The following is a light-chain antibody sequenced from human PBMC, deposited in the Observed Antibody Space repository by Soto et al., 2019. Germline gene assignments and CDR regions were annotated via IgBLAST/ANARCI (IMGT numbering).Light chain of an antibody. CDR3: QQYGRSPWT. V-gene: IGKV3-20*01. J-gene: IGKJ1*01. Sequence: EIVLTQSPGTLSLSPGERATLSCRASQSVSSSYLAWYQQKAGQAPRLLIYGASSRATGIPDRFSGSGSGTDVILTISRLEPEDFAVYYCQQYGRSPWTFGQGTKV. CDR2: GAS. CDR1: QSVSSSY.